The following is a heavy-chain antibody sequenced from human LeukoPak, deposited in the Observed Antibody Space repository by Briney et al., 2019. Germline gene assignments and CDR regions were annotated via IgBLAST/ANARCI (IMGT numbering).Heavy chain of an antibody. Sequence: GSLRLSCAASGFTFSSYWMSWVRQAPGKGLEWIGEIHESGSTNYNPSLKSRVTISVDKSKDQFSLKLSSVTAADTAVYYCTRHEGFSQKDWGQGTQVTVS. V-gene: IGHV4-4*02. CDR2: IHESGST. CDR1: GFTFSSYW. CDR3: TRHEGFSQKD. J-gene: IGHJ4*02.